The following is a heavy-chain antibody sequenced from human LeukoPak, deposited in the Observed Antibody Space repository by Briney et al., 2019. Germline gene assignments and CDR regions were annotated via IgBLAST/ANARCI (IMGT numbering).Heavy chain of an antibody. Sequence: GGSLRLSCAASGFTFSDYYMSWVRQAPGKGLEWVSAISGSGGSTYYADSVKGRFTISRDNAQNSLYLQMNSLGAEDTAVYYCAEGGYYGSSGDFDYWGQGTLVTVSS. CDR3: AEGGYYGSSGDFDY. D-gene: IGHD1-26*01. J-gene: IGHJ4*02. CDR1: GFTFSDYY. CDR2: ISGSGGST. V-gene: IGHV3-11*04.